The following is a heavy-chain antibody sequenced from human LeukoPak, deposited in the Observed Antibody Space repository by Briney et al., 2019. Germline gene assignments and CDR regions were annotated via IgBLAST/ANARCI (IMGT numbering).Heavy chain of an antibody. CDR2: IYYSGST. D-gene: IGHD2-21*02. CDR3: ATLTRGDSTDY. J-gene: IGHJ4*02. Sequence: SETLSLTSTVSGGSISSSSYYWGWIRQPPGKGLEWIGSIYYSGSTYYNPSLKSRVTISVDTSKNQFSLKLSSVTAADTAVYYCATLTRGDSTDYWGQGTLVTVSS. CDR1: GGSISSSSYY. V-gene: IGHV4-39*07.